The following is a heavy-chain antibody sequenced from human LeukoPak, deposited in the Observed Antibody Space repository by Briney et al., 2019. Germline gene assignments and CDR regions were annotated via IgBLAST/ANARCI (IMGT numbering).Heavy chain of an antibody. CDR1: GGSISSSSYY. CDR2: IYYSGST. Sequence: SETLSLTCTVSGGSISSSSYYWGWIRQPPGKGLEWIGSIYYSGSTYYNPSLKSRVTISVDRSKNQFSLKLSSVTAADTAVYYCARDSSGSSWFDPWGQGTLVTVSS. D-gene: IGHD1-26*01. CDR3: ARDSSGSSWFDP. J-gene: IGHJ5*02. V-gene: IGHV4-39*07.